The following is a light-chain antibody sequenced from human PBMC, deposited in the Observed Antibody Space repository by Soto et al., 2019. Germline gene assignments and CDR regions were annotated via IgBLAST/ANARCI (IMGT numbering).Light chain of an antibody. J-gene: IGKJ5*01. V-gene: IGKV3-11*01. Sequence: EIVLTQSPATLSLSPGERATLSCRASHSVSSYLAWYQQKPGQAPRLLIYDASNRATGIPARFSGSGSGTDSGTTISSIKTEEFAVYFCVQRSKWPITFGQGTRLEIK. CDR3: VQRSKWPIT. CDR2: DAS. CDR1: HSVSSY.